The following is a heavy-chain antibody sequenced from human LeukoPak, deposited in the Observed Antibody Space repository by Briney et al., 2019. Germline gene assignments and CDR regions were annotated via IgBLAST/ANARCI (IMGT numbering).Heavy chain of an antibody. Sequence: GASVKVSCKASGYTFTGYYIHWVRQAPGQGLEWMGCIDSNSGGTKFAQKFQGRVTMTRDTSISTAYMELSRLKSDDTAVYFCTRDGYSGYDNFDYWGQGSLVTVSS. CDR2: IDSNSGGT. V-gene: IGHV1-2*02. J-gene: IGHJ4*02. CDR3: TRDGYSGYDNFDY. CDR1: GYTFTGYY. D-gene: IGHD5-12*01.